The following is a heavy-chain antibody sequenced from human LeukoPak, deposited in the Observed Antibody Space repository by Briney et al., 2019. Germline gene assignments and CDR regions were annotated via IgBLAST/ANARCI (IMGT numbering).Heavy chain of an antibody. CDR2: INPNTGGT. CDR3: ARGQPFDY. J-gene: IGHJ4*02. V-gene: IGHV1-2*06. Sequence: ASVKVSCKASGCTFSGQYIHWVRQAPGQGLEWMGRINPNTGGTNYAQKFQGRVTMTRDTSITTAYMELSRLRSDDTAVYYCARGQPFDYWGQGTLVTVSS. CDR1: GCTFSGQY.